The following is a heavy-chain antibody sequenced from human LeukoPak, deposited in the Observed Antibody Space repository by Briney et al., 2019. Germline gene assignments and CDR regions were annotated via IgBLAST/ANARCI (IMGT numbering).Heavy chain of an antibody. Sequence: PSETLSFTCTVSGGSISSYYWSWIRQPPGKGLEWIGYIYYSGSTNYNPSLKSRVTISVDTSKNQFSLKLSSVTAADTAVYYRASIAVAGTSDWFDPWGQGTLVTVSS. J-gene: IGHJ5*02. D-gene: IGHD6-19*01. CDR3: ASIAVAGTSDWFDP. V-gene: IGHV4-59*01. CDR1: GGSISSYY. CDR2: IYYSGST.